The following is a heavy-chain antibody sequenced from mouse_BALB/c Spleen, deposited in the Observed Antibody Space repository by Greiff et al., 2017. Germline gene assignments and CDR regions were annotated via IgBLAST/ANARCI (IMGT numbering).Heavy chain of an antibody. CDR2: INPNSGGT. CDR3: ARASDGYAWYFDV. V-gene: IGHV1-4*01. Sequence: VQLVESGAELAQPGASVKMSCKASGYTFTSYTMHWVKQRPGQGLEWIGYINPNSGGTNYNQKFKGKSTLTADKSSSTAYMQLSSLTSEDAAVYYSARASDGYAWYFDVWGAGTTVTVSS. J-gene: IGHJ1*01. CDR1: GYTFTSYT. D-gene: IGHD1-2*01.